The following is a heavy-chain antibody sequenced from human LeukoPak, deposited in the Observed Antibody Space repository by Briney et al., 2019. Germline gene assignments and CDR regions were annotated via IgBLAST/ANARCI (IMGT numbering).Heavy chain of an antibody. CDR3: ASLLRGWYYCGSGRTNYYYYMDV. Sequence: PSETLSLTCAVYGGSFSGYYWSWIRQPPGKGLEWIGEINHSGSTNYNPSLKSRVTISVDTSKNQFSLKLSSVTAADTAVYYCASLLRGWYYCGSGRTNYYYYMDVWGKGTTVTISS. D-gene: IGHD3-10*01. V-gene: IGHV4-34*01. J-gene: IGHJ6*03. CDR1: GGSFSGYY. CDR2: INHSGST.